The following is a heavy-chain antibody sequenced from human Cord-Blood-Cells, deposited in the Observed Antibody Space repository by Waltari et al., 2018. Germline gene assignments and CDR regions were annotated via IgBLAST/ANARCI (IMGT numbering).Heavy chain of an antibody. J-gene: IGHJ4*02. CDR2: IKSKTDGGTT. Sequence: EVQLVESGGGLVKPGGSLRLSCAASGFTFSNAWMSWVRQAPGKGLEWVGRIKSKTDGGTTDYAAPVKGRFTISRDDSKNTLYLQMNSLKTEDTAVYYCAKFSGSYYYFDYWGQGTLVTVSS. V-gene: IGHV3-15*01. D-gene: IGHD1-26*01. CDR1: GFTFSNAW. CDR3: AKFSGSYYYFDY.